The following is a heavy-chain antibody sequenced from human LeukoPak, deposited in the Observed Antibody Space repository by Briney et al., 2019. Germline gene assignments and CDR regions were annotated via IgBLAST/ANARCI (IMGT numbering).Heavy chain of an antibody. J-gene: IGHJ4*02. Sequence: SETLSLTCTVSGGSISSSSYYWGWIRQPPGKGLEWIGSIYYSGSTYYNPSLKGRVTISVDTSKNQFSLKLSSVTAADTAVYYCANYCSSTSCYPRSLDYWGQGTLVTVSS. CDR3: ANYCSSTSCYPRSLDY. D-gene: IGHD2-2*01. CDR2: IYYSGST. V-gene: IGHV4-39*07. CDR1: GGSISSSSYY.